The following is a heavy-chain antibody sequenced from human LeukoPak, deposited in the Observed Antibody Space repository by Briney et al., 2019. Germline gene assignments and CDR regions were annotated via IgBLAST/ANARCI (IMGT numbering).Heavy chain of an antibody. D-gene: IGHD3-22*01. Sequence: GGSLRLSCAASGFTFSSYAMHWVRQAPGKGLEWVAVVSYDGSNKYYADSVKGRFTISRDNSKNTLYLQMNSLRAEDTAVYYCARDTRYYDSSGYYWLDYWGQGTLVTVSS. CDR1: GFTFSSYA. CDR3: ARDTRYYDSSGYYWLDY. J-gene: IGHJ4*02. CDR2: VSYDGSNK. V-gene: IGHV3-30-3*01.